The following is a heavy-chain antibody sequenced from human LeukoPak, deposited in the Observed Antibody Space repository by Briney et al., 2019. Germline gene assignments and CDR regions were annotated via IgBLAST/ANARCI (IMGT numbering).Heavy chain of an antibody. CDR2: IYYSGST. D-gene: IGHD6-13*01. CDR3: AREYSSSWYRGYYFDY. Sequence: SETLSLTCTVSGGSISSSSYYWGWIRQPSGKGLEWIGSIYYSGSTYYNPSLKSRVTISVDTSKNQFSLKLSSVTAADTAVYYCAREYSSSWYRGYYFDYWGQGTLVTVSS. CDR1: GGSISSSSYY. V-gene: IGHV4-39*07. J-gene: IGHJ4*02.